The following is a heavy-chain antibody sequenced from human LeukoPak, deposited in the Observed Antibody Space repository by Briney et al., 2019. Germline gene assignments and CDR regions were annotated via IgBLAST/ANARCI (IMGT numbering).Heavy chain of an antibody. CDR1: GYTFTNYG. D-gene: IGHD3-16*01. CDR2: ISGHDGDT. Sequence: WASVKVSCKASGYTFTNYGISWVQQAPGQGLEWMGWISGHDGDTNYAQKLQGRVTMTTDTSSSTAYMELRSLRSDDTAVYYCARDHQLATIYTFEDSWGQGTLVTVSS. CDR3: ARDHQLATIYTFEDS. V-gene: IGHV1-18*01. J-gene: IGHJ4*02.